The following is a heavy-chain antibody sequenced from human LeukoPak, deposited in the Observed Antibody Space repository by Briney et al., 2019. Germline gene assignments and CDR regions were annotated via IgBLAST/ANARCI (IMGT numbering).Heavy chain of an antibody. CDR2: INGNGAST. Sequence: PGGSLRLSCAGSGFTFNNHAMSWVRQAPGKGLEWVSGINGNGASTYYSDSVKGRFTISRDNSKNTLYLQMNSLRAEDTAVYYCARSFSGSYPNFDYWGQGALVTVSS. CDR3: ARSFSGSYPNFDY. J-gene: IGHJ4*02. D-gene: IGHD1-26*01. V-gene: IGHV3-23*01. CDR1: GFTFNNHA.